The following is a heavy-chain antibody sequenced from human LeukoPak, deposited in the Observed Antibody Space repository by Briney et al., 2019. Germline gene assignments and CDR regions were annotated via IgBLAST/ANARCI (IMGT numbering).Heavy chain of an antibody. Sequence: SETLSLTCTVSGGSISSYYWSWIRQPAGKGLEWIGRIYTSGSTNYNPSLKSRVTMSVDTSKNQFSLKLSSVTAEDTAVYYCARGEIQLWLNHGAFDIWGQGTMVTVSS. CDR2: IYTSGST. J-gene: IGHJ3*02. CDR3: ARGEIQLWLNHGAFDI. D-gene: IGHD5-18*01. CDR1: GGSISSYY. V-gene: IGHV4-4*07.